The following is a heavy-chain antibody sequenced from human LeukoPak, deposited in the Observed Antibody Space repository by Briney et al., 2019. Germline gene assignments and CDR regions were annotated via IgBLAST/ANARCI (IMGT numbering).Heavy chain of an antibody. J-gene: IGHJ4*02. V-gene: IGHV1-69*05. CDR1: GGTFSSYA. CDR3: ASGGPSSSSDY. Sequence: GASVKVSCKASGGTFSSYAISWVRQAPGQGLEWMGGIIPIFGTANYAQKFQGRVTMTRNTSISTAYMELSSLRSEDTAVYYCASGGPSSSSDYWGQGTLVTVSS. CDR2: IIPIFGTA. D-gene: IGHD6-6*01.